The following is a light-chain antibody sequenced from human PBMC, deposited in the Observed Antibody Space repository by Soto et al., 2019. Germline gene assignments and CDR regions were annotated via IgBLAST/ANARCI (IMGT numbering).Light chain of an antibody. V-gene: IGKV3-20*01. CDR2: GAS. J-gene: IGKJ4*01. CDR3: QQYGSSPLT. CDR1: QSVSSSY. Sequence: EIGVTQSPGTLALSPGERATLSCRASQSVSSSYLAWYQQKPGQAPRLLIYGASRRATGIPDRFSGSGSGTDFTLTISRLEPEDFGVYYCQQYGSSPLTFGGGTKVEIK.